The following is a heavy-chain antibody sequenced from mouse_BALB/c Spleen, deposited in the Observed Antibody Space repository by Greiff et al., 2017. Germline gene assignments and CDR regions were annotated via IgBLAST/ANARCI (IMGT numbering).Heavy chain of an antibody. CDR2: ISDGGSYT. V-gene: IGHV5-4*02. J-gene: IGHJ3*01. CDR3: ARTHYGAWFAY. CDR1: GFTFSDYY. D-gene: IGHD1-2*01. Sequence: EVQLVESGRGLVKPGGSLKLSCAASGFTFSDYYMYWVRQTPEKRLEWVATISDGGSYTYYPDSVKGRFTISRDNAKNNLYLQMSSLKSEDTAMYYCARTHYGAWFAYWGQGTLVTVSA.